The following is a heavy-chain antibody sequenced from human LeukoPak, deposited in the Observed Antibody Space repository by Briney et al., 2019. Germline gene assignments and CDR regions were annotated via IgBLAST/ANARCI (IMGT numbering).Heavy chain of an antibody. CDR1: GFTFSDYY. V-gene: IGHV3-11*04. CDR3: ARDHSYDEYYFDY. Sequence: PGGSVRLSCVASGFTFSDYYINWIRQAPGMGLEWIAYLSSGGSMIYYADSVKGRFAISRDNAKNSVYLQMNSLRAEDTAVYYCARDHSYDEYYFDYWGQGTLVTVSS. D-gene: IGHD3-22*01. CDR2: LSSGGSMI. J-gene: IGHJ4*02.